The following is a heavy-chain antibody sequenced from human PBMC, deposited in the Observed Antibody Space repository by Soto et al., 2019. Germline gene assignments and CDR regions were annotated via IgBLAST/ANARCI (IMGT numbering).Heavy chain of an antibody. CDR2: ITSNSDTI. CDR1: GFSFSSYE. Sequence: EVQLVESGGGLVQPGGSLRLSCAASGFSFSSYEMNWVRQAPGKGLEWVSYITSNSDTIYYADSVKGRFTISRDNAKNSLYLQMNSLRAEDTAVYYCARDGYTSTNCQNFDYWGQGTLVTVSS. D-gene: IGHD2-2*01. J-gene: IGHJ4*02. CDR3: ARDGYTSTNCQNFDY. V-gene: IGHV3-48*03.